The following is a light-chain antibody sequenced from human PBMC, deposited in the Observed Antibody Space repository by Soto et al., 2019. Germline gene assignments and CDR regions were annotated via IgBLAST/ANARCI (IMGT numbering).Light chain of an antibody. Sequence: IRMTQSPSSFSASTGDRVTITCRASQGISSYLAWYQQKPGKAPKLLIYAASTLQSGVPSRFSGSGSGTEFTLTISSLQPEDFATYYCQQLNSYPHTFGGGTKVDIK. V-gene: IGKV1-8*01. CDR1: QGISSY. J-gene: IGKJ4*01. CDR3: QQLNSYPHT. CDR2: AAS.